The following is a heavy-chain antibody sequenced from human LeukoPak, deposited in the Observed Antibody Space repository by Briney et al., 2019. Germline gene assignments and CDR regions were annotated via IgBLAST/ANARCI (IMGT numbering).Heavy chain of an antibody. V-gene: IGHV4-61*02. CDR2: IYTSGST. D-gene: IGHD3-16*01. CDR3: ARRGYWFDP. J-gene: IGHJ5*02. CDR1: GGSISSGHYY. Sequence: SETLSLTCTVSGGSISSGHYYWNWVRQPAGKGLEWIGRIYTSGSTNYNPSLKSRVTISVDTSKNQFSLKLSSVTAADTAVYYCARRGYWFDPWGQGTLVTVSS.